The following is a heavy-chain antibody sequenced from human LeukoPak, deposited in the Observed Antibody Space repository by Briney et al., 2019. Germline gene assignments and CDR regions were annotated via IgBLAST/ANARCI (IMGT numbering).Heavy chain of an antibody. CDR3: GRDHRTGIVAGRMYNHFDP. D-gene: IGHD1-14*01. CDR1: GYTFTNYY. CDR2: INPSGGST. V-gene: IGHV1-46*01. Sequence: ASVTVSCKASGYTFTNYYMHWVRQAPGQGLEWMGLINPSGGSTRYAQKFQGRVTMTRDTSTSTVYMELRSLRSEDTAVYYCGRDHRTGIVAGRMYNHFDPWGQGTLVTVSS. J-gene: IGHJ5*02.